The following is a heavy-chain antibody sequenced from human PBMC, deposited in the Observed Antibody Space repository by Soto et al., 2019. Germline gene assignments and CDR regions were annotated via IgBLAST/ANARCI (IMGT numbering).Heavy chain of an antibody. V-gene: IGHV4-39*07. D-gene: IGHD4-4*01. CDR1: GGSISSSSYY. J-gene: IGHJ4*02. CDR3: ARVRYSDNWHGLIDY. CDR2: IYYSGST. Sequence: SETLSLTCTVSGGSISSSSYYWGWIRQPPGKGLEWIGSIYYSGSTYYDPSLKSRVTISVDTSKNQFSLHLNSVTAGDTAVYFCARVRYSDNWHGLIDYWGQGTLVTVSS.